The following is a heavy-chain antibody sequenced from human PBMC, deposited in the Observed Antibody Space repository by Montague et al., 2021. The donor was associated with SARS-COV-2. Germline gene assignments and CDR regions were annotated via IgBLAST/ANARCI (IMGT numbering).Heavy chain of an antibody. V-gene: IGHV3-23*01. CDR2: SSGSDGGT. CDR1: GFIFSNSA. J-gene: IGHJ6*02. Sequence: SSRFSCAASGFIFSNSAMNWVRQAPGKGLEWVSGSSGSDGGTHYADSVKGRFTISRDNSKNVLYLQMNSLRAEDTALYYCAKDSYYYGLGYGMDVWGQGTTVTVSS. CDR3: AKDSYYYGLGYGMDV. D-gene: IGHD3-10*01.